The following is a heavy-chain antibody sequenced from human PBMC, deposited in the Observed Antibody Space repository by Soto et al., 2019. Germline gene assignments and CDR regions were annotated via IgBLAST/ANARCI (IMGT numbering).Heavy chain of an antibody. V-gene: IGHV3-23*01. Sequence: GGSLRLSCAASGFTFSSYAMSWVRQAPGKGLEWVSAISGSGGSTYYADSVKGRFTISRDNSKNTLYLQMNSLRAEDTAVYYCATSVGSGWHIYYFDDWGQGTRVTVSS. D-gene: IGHD6-19*01. J-gene: IGHJ4*02. CDR2: ISGSGGST. CDR3: ATSVGSGWHIYYFDD. CDR1: GFTFSSYA.